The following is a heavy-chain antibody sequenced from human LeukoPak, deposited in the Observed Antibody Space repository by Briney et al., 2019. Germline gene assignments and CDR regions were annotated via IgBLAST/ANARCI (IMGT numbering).Heavy chain of an antibody. CDR2: IWYDGSNK. V-gene: IGHV3-33*01. D-gene: IGHD2-2*02. Sequence: GRSLRLSCAAYGFTFSSYGMHWVRQAPGKGLEWVAVIWYDGSNKYYADSVKGRFTISRDNSKNSLYLQMNSLRAEDTAVYYCARVGVVPAAIPVDGFDPWGQGTLGTVSS. J-gene: IGHJ5*02. CDR3: ARVGVVPAAIPVDGFDP. CDR1: GFTFSSYG.